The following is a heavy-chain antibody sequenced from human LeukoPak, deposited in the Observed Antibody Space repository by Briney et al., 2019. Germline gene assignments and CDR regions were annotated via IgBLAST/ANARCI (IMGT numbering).Heavy chain of an antibody. V-gene: IGHV3-23*05. CDR1: GFTFSNYV. J-gene: IGHJ4*02. CDR3: AKSLYGGCDY. Sequence: GGSLRLSCAASGFTFSNYVMGWVRQDPGKGLQWVSIINGSGSFTSYADSVKGRLTISRDNSKNTLYLQMNSLRAEDTAVYYCAKSLYGGCDYWGQGTVVTVSS. D-gene: IGHD3-16*02. CDR2: INGSGSFT.